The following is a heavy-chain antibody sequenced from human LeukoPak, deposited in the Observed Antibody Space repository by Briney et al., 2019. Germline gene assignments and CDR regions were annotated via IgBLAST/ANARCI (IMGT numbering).Heavy chain of an antibody. Sequence: GGSLRLSCAASGFTFSSYSMNWVRQAPGKGLEWVSSISSSSSYIYYADSVKGRFTISRDNAKNSQYLQMNSLRAEDTAVYYCARVVRKSDYYYYMDVWGKGTTVTVSS. J-gene: IGHJ6*03. D-gene: IGHD6-13*01. V-gene: IGHV3-21*01. CDR1: GFTFSSYS. CDR3: ARVVRKSDYYYYMDV. CDR2: ISSSSSYI.